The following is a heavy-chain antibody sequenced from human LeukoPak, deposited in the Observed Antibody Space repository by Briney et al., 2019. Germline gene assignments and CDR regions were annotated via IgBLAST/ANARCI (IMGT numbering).Heavy chain of an antibody. CDR3: ARDGRDNSGWSPGAY. CDR1: GFIFGDYA. V-gene: IGHV3-9*01. J-gene: IGHJ4*02. D-gene: IGHD6-19*01. Sequence: GRSLRLSCAASGFIFGDYAMHSVRHAPGKGLEWVSGIDWNSNGIGYGDSVKGRFTISRDNAKNSLYLQMNSLRPEDTALYYCARDGRDNSGWSPGAYWGQGTLVTVSS. CDR2: IDWNSNGI.